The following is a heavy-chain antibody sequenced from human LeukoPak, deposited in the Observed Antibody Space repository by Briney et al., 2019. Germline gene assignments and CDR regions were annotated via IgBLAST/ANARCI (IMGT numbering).Heavy chain of an antibody. J-gene: IGHJ4*02. Sequence: GASVKVSCKASGYTFTSYAMHWVRQAPGQRLEWMGWINAGNGNTKYSQKFQGRVTITRDTSASTAYMELGSLRSEDTAVYYCARDMPPHCGGDCFHNFDYWGQGTLVTVSS. CDR1: GYTFTSYA. D-gene: IGHD2-21*02. CDR3: ARDMPPHCGGDCFHNFDY. V-gene: IGHV1-3*01. CDR2: INAGNGNT.